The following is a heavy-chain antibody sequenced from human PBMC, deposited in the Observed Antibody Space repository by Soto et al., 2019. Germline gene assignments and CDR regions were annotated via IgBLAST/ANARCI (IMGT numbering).Heavy chain of an antibody. Sequence: ASVKVSCKASGYTFTGYYMHWVRQAPGQGLEWMGWINPNSGGTNYAQKFQGRVTMTRDTSISTAYMELSRLRSDDTAVYYCARDLTAVDYYGMDVWGQGTTVTVYS. CDR3: ARDLTAVDYYGMDV. V-gene: IGHV1-2*02. CDR1: GYTFTGYY. CDR2: INPNSGGT. J-gene: IGHJ6*02.